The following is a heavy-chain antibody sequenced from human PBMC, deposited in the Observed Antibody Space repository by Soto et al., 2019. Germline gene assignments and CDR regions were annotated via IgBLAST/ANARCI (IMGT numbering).Heavy chain of an antibody. V-gene: IGHV4-39*07. Sequence: SETLSLTCTVSGGSISSSSYYWGWIRQPPGKGLEWIGEIYHSGSTNYNPSLKSRVTISVDKSKNQFSLKLSSVTAADTAVYYCARGISGGRHFDYWGQGTLVTVSS. CDR3: ARGISGGRHFDY. CDR2: IYHSGST. J-gene: IGHJ4*02. CDR1: GGSISSSSYY. D-gene: IGHD2-15*01.